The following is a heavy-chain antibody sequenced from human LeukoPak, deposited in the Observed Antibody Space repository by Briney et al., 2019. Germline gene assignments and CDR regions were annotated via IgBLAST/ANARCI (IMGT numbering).Heavy chain of an antibody. V-gene: IGHV4-31*03. CDR1: GGSISSGGYY. D-gene: IGHD2-15*01. Sequence: SETLSLTCTVSGGSISSGGYYWSWIRQHPGKGLQWIGYIYYSGSTYYNPSLKSRVTISVDTSKNQFSLKLSSVTAADTAVYYCARNVGGGLFDYWGQGTLVTVSS. CDR3: ARNVGGGLFDY. CDR2: IYYSGST. J-gene: IGHJ4*02.